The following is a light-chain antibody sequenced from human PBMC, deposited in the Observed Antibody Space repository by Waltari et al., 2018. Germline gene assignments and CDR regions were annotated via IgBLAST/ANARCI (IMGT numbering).Light chain of an antibody. J-gene: IGLJ2*01. CDR3: SSYTPSGTLV. CDR2: DRS. Sequence: QRPPGTAPKLISFDRSSRHSGIPDRFSGSKSGSTASLTISGLQAEDECDYSCSSYTPSGTLVFGGGTKLTVL. V-gene: IGLV2-18*02.